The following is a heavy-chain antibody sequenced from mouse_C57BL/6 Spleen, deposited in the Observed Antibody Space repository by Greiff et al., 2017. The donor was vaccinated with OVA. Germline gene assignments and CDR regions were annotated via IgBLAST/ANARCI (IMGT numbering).Heavy chain of an antibody. CDR1: GYTFTNYW. V-gene: IGHV1-63*01. J-gene: IGHJ2*01. CDR3: ARFLTGTRKYYFDY. D-gene: IGHD4-1*01. Sequence: QVQLKESGAELVRPGTSVKMSCKASGYTFTNYWIGWAKQRPGHGLEWIGDIYPGGGYTNYNEKFKGKATLTADKSSSTAYMQFSSLTSEDSAIYYCARFLTGTRKYYFDYWGQGTTLTVSS. CDR2: IYPGGGYT.